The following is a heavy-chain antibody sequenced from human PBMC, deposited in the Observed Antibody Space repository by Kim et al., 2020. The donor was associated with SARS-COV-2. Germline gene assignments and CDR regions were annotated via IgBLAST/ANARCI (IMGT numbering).Heavy chain of an antibody. J-gene: IGHJ4*02. CDR1: GGSISSSSYY. CDR2: IYYSGST. Sequence: SETLSLTCTVSGGSISSSSYYWGWIRQPPGKGLEWIGSIYYSGSTYYNPSLKSRVTISVDTSKNQFSLKLSSVTAADTAVYYCARLASNYYDGSGYYSRAIDYWGQGTLVTVSS. D-gene: IGHD3-22*01. V-gene: IGHV4-39*01. CDR3: ARLASNYYDGSGYYSRAIDY.